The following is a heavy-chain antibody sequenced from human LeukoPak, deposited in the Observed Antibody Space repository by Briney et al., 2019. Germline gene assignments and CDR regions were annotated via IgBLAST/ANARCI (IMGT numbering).Heavy chain of an antibody. CDR1: GFIFTDYW. Sequence: GGSLRLSCAASGFIFTDYWMYWVRQAPGRGLAWVANIKEDGSEKNYVDSVKGRFTISRDNAKNSVYLQMNSLRVEDTAVYYCARALIARGRRWFDPWGQGTLVTVSS. J-gene: IGHJ5*02. D-gene: IGHD3-16*01. CDR2: IKEDGSEK. V-gene: IGHV3-7*04. CDR3: ARALIARGRRWFDP.